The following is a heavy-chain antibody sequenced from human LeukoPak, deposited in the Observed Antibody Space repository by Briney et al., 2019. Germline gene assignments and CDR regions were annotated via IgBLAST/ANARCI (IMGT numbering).Heavy chain of an antibody. CDR2: IYYSGST. V-gene: IGHV4-59*01. J-gene: IGHJ4*02. Sequence: SETLSLTCTVSGGSISSYYCSWIRQPPGKGLEWIGYIYYSGSTNYNPSLKSRVTISVDTSKNQFSLKLSSVTAADTAVYYCARAISGYNAIDYWGQGTLVTLSS. CDR1: GGSISSYY. D-gene: IGHD5-18*01. CDR3: ARAISGYNAIDY.